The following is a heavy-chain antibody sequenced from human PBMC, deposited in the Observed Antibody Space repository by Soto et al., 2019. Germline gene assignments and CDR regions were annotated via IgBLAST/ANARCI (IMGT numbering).Heavy chain of an antibody. CDR1: GGTFSIYA. CDR2: INPNSGGT. V-gene: IGHV1-2*04. CDR3: ARVLKTVTKRYYYYGRDV. D-gene: IGHD4-17*01. J-gene: IGHJ6*02. Sequence: ASVKVSCKASGGTFSIYAISWVRQAPGQGLEWMGWINPNSGGTNYAQKFQGWVTMTRDTSISTAYMELSRLRSDDTAVYYCARVLKTVTKRYYYYGRDVWGQGTTVTVSS.